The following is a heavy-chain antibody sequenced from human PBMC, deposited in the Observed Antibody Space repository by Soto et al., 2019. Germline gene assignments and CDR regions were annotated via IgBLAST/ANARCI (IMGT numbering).Heavy chain of an antibody. J-gene: IGHJ6*02. Sequence: GGSLRLSCAACGFTFDDYTMHWVRQAPGKGLEWVSLISWDGGSTYYADSVKGRFTISRDNSKNSLYLQMNSLRTEDTALYYCAKVDIAVAPWGMDVWGQGTTVTVSS. V-gene: IGHV3-43*01. CDR1: GFTFDDYT. CDR2: ISWDGGST. CDR3: AKVDIAVAPWGMDV. D-gene: IGHD6-19*01.